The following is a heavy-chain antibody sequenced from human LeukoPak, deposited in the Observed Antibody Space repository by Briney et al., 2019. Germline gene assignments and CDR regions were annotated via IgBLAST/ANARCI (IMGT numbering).Heavy chain of an antibody. V-gene: IGHV3-48*01. CDR2: ISSGSSAI. D-gene: IGHD5-18*01. CDR1: GFTFSSYS. CDR3: ARDGAALRGYNYGSFDY. Sequence: GGSLRLSCAASGFTFSSYSMNWVRQAPGKGLEWVSYISSGSSAIYYADSVEGRFTISRDNAKNSLFLHVNSLRTEDTAVYYCARDGAALRGYNYGSFDYWGQGTLVTVSS. J-gene: IGHJ4*02.